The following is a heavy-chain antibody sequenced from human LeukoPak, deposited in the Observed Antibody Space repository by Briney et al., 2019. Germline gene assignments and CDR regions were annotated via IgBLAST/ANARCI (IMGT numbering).Heavy chain of an antibody. J-gene: IGHJ4*02. CDR1: S. V-gene: IGHV3-21*01. CDR3: ARVGPLGSYYFDY. CDR2: ISSSSSSI. Sequence: SMXXVRQAPXXGVXGVSSISSSSSSIYYADSVKRLFTISRDNAKNSLYLQMNSLRAEDTAVYYCARVGPLGSYYFDYWGQGTLVTVSS. D-gene: IGHD6-19*01.